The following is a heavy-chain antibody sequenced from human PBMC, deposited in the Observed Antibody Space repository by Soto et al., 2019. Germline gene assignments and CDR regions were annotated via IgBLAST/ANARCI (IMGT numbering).Heavy chain of an antibody. Sequence: SETLSLTCTVSGGSISSSSYYWGWFRQPPGKGLEWIGSIYYSGSTYYNPSLKSRVTISVDTSKNQFSLKLSSVTAADTAVYYCASILSSSWLNSYYYYYGMDVWGQGTTVTVSS. V-gene: IGHV4-39*01. CDR2: IYYSGST. D-gene: IGHD6-13*01. CDR1: GGSISSSSYY. CDR3: ASILSSSWLNSYYYYYGMDV. J-gene: IGHJ6*02.